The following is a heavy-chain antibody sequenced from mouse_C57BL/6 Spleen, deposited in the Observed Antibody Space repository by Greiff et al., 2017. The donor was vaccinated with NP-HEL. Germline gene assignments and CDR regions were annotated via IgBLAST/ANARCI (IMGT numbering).Heavy chain of an antibody. CDR1: GFSLTSYG. D-gene: IGHD1-1*01. CDR2: IWSGGST. J-gene: IGHJ4*01. CDR3: ARIPVKAYAMDY. V-gene: IGHV2-2*01. Sequence: VQLQQSGPGLVQPSQSLSITCTVSGFSLTSYGVHWVRQSPGKGLEWLGVIWSGGSTDYNAAFISRLSISKDNSKSQVFFKMNSLQADDTAIYYCARIPVKAYAMDYWGQGTSVTVSS.